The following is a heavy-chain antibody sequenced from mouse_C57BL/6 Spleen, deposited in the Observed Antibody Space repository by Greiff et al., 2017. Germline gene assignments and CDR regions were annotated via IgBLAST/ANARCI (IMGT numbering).Heavy chain of an antibody. CDR1: GYAFSSSW. CDR2: IYPGDGDT. D-gene: IGHD2-13*01. J-gene: IGHJ1*03. V-gene: IGHV1-82*01. CDR3: ARGLRYCDV. Sequence: QVQLQQSGPELVKPGASVKISCKASGYAFSSSWMNWVKQRPGKGLEWIGRIYPGDGDTNYNGKFKGKATLTADKSSSTAYMQLSSLTSEDSAVYFCARGLRYCDVWGTGTTVTVSS.